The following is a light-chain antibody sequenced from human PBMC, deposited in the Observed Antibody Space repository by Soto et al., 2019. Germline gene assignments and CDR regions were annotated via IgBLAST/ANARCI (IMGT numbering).Light chain of an antibody. CDR1: QSVSSSY. V-gene: IGKV3-20*01. CDR2: GAS. CDR3: PPYGTSSFT. Sequence: EIVLTQSPGTLSLSPGERATLSCRASQSVSSSYLAWYQQKPGQAPRLLIYGASSRATDIPDRFSGSGSGTDFTLTISRLEPEDFAVYYCPPYGTSSFTFGPGTKVDIK. J-gene: IGKJ3*01.